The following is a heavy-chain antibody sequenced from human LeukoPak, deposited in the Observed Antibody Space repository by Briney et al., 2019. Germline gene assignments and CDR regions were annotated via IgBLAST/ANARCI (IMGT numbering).Heavy chain of an antibody. Sequence: GGSLRLSCAASGFTFSSYGMHWVRQAPGKGLEWVAVISYDGSNKYYADSVKGRFTISRDNSKNTLYLQMNSLRAEDTAVYYCAKEYGYSSTRISYYYYGMDVWSQGTTVTVSS. CDR3: AKEYGYSSTRISYYYYGMDV. CDR1: GFTFSSYG. CDR2: ISYDGSNK. V-gene: IGHV3-30*18. J-gene: IGHJ6*02. D-gene: IGHD2-2*01.